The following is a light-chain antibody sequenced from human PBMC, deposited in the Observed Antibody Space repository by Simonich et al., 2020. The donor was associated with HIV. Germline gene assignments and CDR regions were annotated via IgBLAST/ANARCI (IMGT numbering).Light chain of an antibody. Sequence: EIVMTQSPATLSVSPGERATLSCRASQSISSNLAWYQQNPGQAPRRLIYGASPRATGIPARFSGSGSGTEFTLTISSLQSEDFAVYYCQQYNNWPPVTFGQGTKLEIK. V-gene: IGKV3-15*01. CDR1: QSISSN. CDR2: GAS. CDR3: QQYNNWPPVT. J-gene: IGKJ2*01.